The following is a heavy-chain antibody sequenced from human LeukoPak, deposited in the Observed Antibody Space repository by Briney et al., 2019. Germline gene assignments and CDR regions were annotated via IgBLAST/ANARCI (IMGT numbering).Heavy chain of an antibody. CDR1: GFIFSSYA. CDR2: ISGSGGST. Sequence: GGSLRLSCAASGFIFSSYAMSWVRQAPGKGLEWVSTISGSGGSTYYADSVKGRFTISRDNSKNTLYLQMNSPRAEDTALYYCAKAYCSSTSCRWFDPWGQGTLVTVSS. D-gene: IGHD2-2*01. J-gene: IGHJ5*02. V-gene: IGHV3-23*01. CDR3: AKAYCSSTSCRWFDP.